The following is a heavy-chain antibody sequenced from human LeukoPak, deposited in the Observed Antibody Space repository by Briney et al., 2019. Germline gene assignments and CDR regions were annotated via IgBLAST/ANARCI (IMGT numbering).Heavy chain of an antibody. D-gene: IGHD6-13*01. V-gene: IGHV1-69*02. CDR2: IIPILGIA. J-gene: IGHJ6*03. Sequence: GASVKVSCKASGGTFSSYTISWVRQAPGQGLEWMGRIIPILGIANYAQKFQGRVTITADKSTSTAYMELSSLRSEDTAVYYCARSLIAAAGDYYYYYMDVWGKGTTVTVSS. CDR1: GGTFSSYT. CDR3: ARSLIAAAGDYYYYYMDV.